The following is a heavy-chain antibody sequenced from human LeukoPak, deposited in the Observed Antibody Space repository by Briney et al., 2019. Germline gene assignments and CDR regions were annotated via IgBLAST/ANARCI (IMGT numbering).Heavy chain of an antibody. CDR1: GGTFSSYA. CDR2: IIPIFGTA. J-gene: IGHJ4*02. V-gene: IGHV1-69*13. Sequence: SVKVSCKASGGTFSSYAISWVRQAPGQGLEWMGGIIPIFGTANYAQKFQGRVTITADESTSTAYMELSSLRSEDTAVYYCAREEVSGSYYLSYWGQGTLVTASS. CDR3: AREEVSGSYYLSY. D-gene: IGHD1-26*01.